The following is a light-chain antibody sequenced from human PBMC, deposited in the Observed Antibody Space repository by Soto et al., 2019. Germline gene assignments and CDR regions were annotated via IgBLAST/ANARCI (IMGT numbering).Light chain of an antibody. CDR1: SSDVGGYNY. CDR3: SSYTSSSTLV. J-gene: IGLJ1*01. Sequence: QSALTQPASVSGSPGQSVTISCTGTSSDVGGYNYVSLYQQHSGKAPKLMIFEVSNRPSGVSNRFSGSKSGNTASLTSSGLQAEDEADYYCSSYTSSSTLVFGTGTKVTV. V-gene: IGLV2-14*01. CDR2: EVS.